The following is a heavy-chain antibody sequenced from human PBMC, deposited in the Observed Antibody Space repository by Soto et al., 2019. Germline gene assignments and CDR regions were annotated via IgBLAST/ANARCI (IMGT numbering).Heavy chain of an antibody. J-gene: IGHJ6*02. CDR2: IYPGDSDT. CDR1: GYSFTSYW. V-gene: IGHV5-51*01. D-gene: IGHD1-26*01. Sequence: GESLKISCKGSGYSFTSYWIGWVRPMPGKGLEWMGIIYPGDSDTRYSPSFQGQDTISADKSISTAYLQWSSLKASDTAMYYCARQLIEVGAKHCMDVWGQGTTVTVSS. CDR3: ARQLIEVGAKHCMDV.